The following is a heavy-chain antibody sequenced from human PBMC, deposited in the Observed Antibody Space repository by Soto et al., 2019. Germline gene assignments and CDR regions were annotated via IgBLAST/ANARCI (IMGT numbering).Heavy chain of an antibody. Sequence: ASVKVSCKASGYTFTSYDINWVRQATGQGLEWMGWMNPNSGNTGYAQKFQGRVTMTRNTSISTAYMELSSLRSEDTAVYYCARGADCSSTSCLHYYYYMDVWGKGTTVTVSS. D-gene: IGHD2-2*01. CDR1: GYTFTSYD. J-gene: IGHJ6*03. V-gene: IGHV1-8*01. CDR3: ARGADCSSTSCLHYYYYMDV. CDR2: MNPNSGNT.